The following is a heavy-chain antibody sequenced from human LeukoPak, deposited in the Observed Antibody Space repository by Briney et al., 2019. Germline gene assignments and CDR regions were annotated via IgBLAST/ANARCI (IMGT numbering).Heavy chain of an antibody. CDR2: IGSSSSYI. J-gene: IGHJ4*02. CDR3: ARMYSSSSVTDY. CDR1: GFTFSSYS. Sequence: GGSLRLSCAASGFTFSSYSMNWVRQAPGKGLEWVSSIGSSSSYIYYADSVKGRFTISRDNAKNSLYLQMNSLRAEDTAVYYCARMYSSSSVTDYWGQGTLVTVSS. V-gene: IGHV3-21*01. D-gene: IGHD6-13*01.